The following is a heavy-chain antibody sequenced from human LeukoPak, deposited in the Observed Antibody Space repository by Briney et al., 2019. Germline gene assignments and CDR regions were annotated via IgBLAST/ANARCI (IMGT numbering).Heavy chain of an antibody. CDR1: GFTVSSNC. J-gene: IGHJ4*02. CDR2: IYSGGST. D-gene: IGHD5-18*01. V-gene: IGHV3-66*02. CDR3: ARAGGLGYSYGLRFDY. Sequence: GGSLRLSCAASGFTVSSNCMSWVRQAPGKGLEWVSVIYSGGSTYYADSVKGRFTISRDNSKNTLYLQMNSLRAEDTAVYYCARAGGLGYSYGLRFDYWGQGTLVTVSS.